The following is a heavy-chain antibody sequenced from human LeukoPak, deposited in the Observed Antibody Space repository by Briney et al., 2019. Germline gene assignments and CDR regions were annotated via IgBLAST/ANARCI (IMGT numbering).Heavy chain of an antibody. J-gene: IGHJ4*02. CDR2: IDNRGST. CDR1: GVPIGSYF. V-gene: IGHV4-59*08. D-gene: IGHD1-26*01. Sequence: SPETLSLTCTVSGVPIGSYFWSWIRQPPGKGLEWIGYIDNRGSTNYNPSLKSRVTISVDTSKNQFSLKLNSVTAADTAVYYCARGGSYTPYWGQGTLVTVSS. CDR3: ARGGSYTPY.